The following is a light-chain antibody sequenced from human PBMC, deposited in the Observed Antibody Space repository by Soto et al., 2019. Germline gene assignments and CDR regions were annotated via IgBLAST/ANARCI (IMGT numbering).Light chain of an antibody. CDR2: EVS. Sequence: QSALTQPASVSGSPRQSITISCTGSSSDVGVYKYVSWYQQHPGKAPRLMIYEVSNRPSGVSNRFSGSKSGNTASLTISGLQAEDEADYYCSSYASSSSLVFGGGTKVTVL. CDR3: SSYASSSSLV. CDR1: SSDVGVYKY. V-gene: IGLV2-14*01. J-gene: IGLJ3*02.